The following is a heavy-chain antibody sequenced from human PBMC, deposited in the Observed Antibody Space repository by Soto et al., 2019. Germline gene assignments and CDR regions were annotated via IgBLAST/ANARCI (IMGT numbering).Heavy chain of an antibody. J-gene: IGHJ4*02. Sequence: QVQLQESGPGLVKPSETLSLTCTVSGDSLSTYYWSWIRQPPGKGLEWIGYVYDSGNTNYNPSLESRVTISVDTSKNQFSLRLKSVTAADTAVYFCARDVPTGLGTFDYWGQGTLVTVSS. D-gene: IGHD3-16*01. CDR3: ARDVPTGLGTFDY. V-gene: IGHV4-59*01. CDR1: GDSLSTYY. CDR2: VYDSGNT.